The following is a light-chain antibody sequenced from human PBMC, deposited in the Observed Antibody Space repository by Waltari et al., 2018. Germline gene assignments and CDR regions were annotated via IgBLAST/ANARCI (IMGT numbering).Light chain of an antibody. V-gene: IGLV3-21*02. Sequence: SYVLTQPPSFSVAPGGSATLTCVGDHIRTERVTWYQPTPGQAPVLVVSDNTARPSGVPERFSGSKSENTATLTISRVEAGDQADYYCQVWDYNSNHVLFGGGTKVTVL. J-gene: IGLJ2*01. CDR3: QVWDYNSNHVL. CDR2: DNT. CDR1: HIRTER.